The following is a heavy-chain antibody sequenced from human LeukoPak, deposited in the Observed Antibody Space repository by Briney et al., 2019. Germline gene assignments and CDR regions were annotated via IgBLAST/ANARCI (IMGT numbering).Heavy chain of an antibody. Sequence: ASVKVSCKVSGYTLTELSMHWVRQAPGRGLEWMGGFDPEDGETIYAQKFQGRVTITADESTSTAYMELSSLRSEDTAVYYCARFSGRNAFDIWGQGTMVTVSS. CDR1: GYTLTELS. J-gene: IGHJ3*02. D-gene: IGHD3-10*01. V-gene: IGHV1-24*01. CDR3: ARFSGRNAFDI. CDR2: FDPEDGET.